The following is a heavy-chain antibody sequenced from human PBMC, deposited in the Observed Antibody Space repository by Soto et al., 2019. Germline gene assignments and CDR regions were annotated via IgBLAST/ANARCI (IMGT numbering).Heavy chain of an antibody. V-gene: IGHV4-4*07. CDR1: GGSLTKYY. CDR2: ISTSGNV. Sequence: SETLSLTCTVSGGSLTKYYWSWIRQPAGKGLEWIGRISTSGNVVSKASLRSRLTMPVDTSKNQFSLRLTSVTAADTAVYYCARDNNDFWSLYPLAFDYWGQGALVTVSS. J-gene: IGHJ4*02. D-gene: IGHD3-3*01. CDR3: ARDNNDFWSLYPLAFDY.